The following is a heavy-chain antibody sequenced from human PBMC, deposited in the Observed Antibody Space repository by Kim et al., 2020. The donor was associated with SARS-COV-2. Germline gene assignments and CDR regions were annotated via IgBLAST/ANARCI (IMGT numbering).Heavy chain of an antibody. V-gene: IGHV4-34*01. J-gene: IGHJ6*01. CDR2: INHSGST. Sequence: SETLSLTCAVYGGSFSGYYWSWIRQPPGKGLEWIGEINHSGSTNYNPSLKSRVTISVDTSKNQFSLKLSSVTAADTAVYYCARGRGSGWPYYYYGMDVWG. CDR3: ARGRGSGWPYYYYGMDV. D-gene: IGHD6-19*01. CDR1: GGSFSGYY.